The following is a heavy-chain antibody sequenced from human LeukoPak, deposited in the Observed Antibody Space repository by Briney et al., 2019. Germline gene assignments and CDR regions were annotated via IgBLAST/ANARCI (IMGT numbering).Heavy chain of an antibody. V-gene: IGHV3-49*04. J-gene: IGHJ3*01. D-gene: IGHD3-10*01. Sequence: PGGSLRLSCTVSGFTFADYAMSWVRQAPGKGPEWVGFIRTQPYGGSTQHAASVKGRFTISRDDSKSIAYLQMNGLKTEDTAIYYCSKGVSPHAPFDAFDVWGLGTLVTVSS. CDR1: GFTFADYA. CDR3: SKGVSPHAPFDAFDV. CDR2: IRTQPYGGST.